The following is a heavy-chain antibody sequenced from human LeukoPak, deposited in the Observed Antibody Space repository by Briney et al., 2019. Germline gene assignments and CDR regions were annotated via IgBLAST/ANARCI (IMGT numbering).Heavy chain of an antibody. J-gene: IGHJ4*02. CDR1: GFTFSSYS. CDR2: ISSSSSYI. V-gene: IGHV3-21*01. D-gene: IGHD1-7*01. Sequence: GGSLRLSCAASGFTFSSYSMNWVRQAPGKGLEWVSSISSSSSYIYYADSVKGRFTISRDNAKSSLYLQMNSLRAEDTAVYYCARDNWNYRSFDYWGQGTLVTVSS. CDR3: ARDNWNYRSFDY.